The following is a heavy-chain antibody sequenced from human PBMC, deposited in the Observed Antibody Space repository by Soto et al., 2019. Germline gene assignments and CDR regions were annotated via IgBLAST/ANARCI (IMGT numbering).Heavy chain of an antibody. J-gene: IGHJ5*02. V-gene: IGHV4-31*01. CDR2: IYYSGST. CDR1: GGSISRGGYY. CDR3: ARGRFP. Sequence: QVQLQESGPGLVKPSQTLSLTCTVSGGSISRGGYYWSWIRQHPGKGLEWIGYIYYSGSTYYNPSLDSQVTISVDTSKNQSSLKLCSVTGADTGVCFCARGRFPWGQGALVCVSS.